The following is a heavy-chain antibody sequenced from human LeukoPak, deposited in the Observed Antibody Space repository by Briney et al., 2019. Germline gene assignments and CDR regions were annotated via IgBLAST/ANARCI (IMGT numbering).Heavy chain of an antibody. CDR2: ISGSGAST. CDR3: AKDVGKWESLHFFDY. Sequence: GGSPRLSCLTSGFTLSTNAMSWVRQAPGKGLEWISGISGSGASTYYADSVKGRFTISRDDSRNTLYLQMNSLRGDDTAVYYCAKDVGKWESLHFFDYWGQGTLVTVSS. D-gene: IGHD1-26*01. J-gene: IGHJ4*02. V-gene: IGHV3-23*01. CDR1: GFTLSTNA.